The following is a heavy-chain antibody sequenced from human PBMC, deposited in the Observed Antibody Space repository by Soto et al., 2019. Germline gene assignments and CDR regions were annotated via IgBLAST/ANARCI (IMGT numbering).Heavy chain of an antibody. CDR1: GDSITNSDW. CDR2: IHHSGAT. Sequence: QVQLQESGPGLVKSSGTLSLTCTVSGDSITNSDWWSWVRQSPGKGLEWIGEIHHSGATNYNPSLKGRITISVDKSTNPLSLKVSSVTAADTAVYFCVRNGYYCMDIWGQGTTVTVSS. V-gene: IGHV4-4*02. J-gene: IGHJ6*02. CDR3: VRNGYYCMDI.